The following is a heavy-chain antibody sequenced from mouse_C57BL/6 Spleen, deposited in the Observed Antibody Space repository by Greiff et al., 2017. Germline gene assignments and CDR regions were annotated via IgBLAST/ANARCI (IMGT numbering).Heavy chain of an antibody. Sequence: EVTLQVSGGGLVKPGGSLQLSCAAPGFTLSSYAMSWVRQTPAKRLEWVATISDGGSYPYYPDNVKGRFTISRDNAKNNLYLQMSDRKSEDTAMYYWARAGCSNTRKAREGWGQGTSVTVSS. CDR3: ARAGCSNTRKAREG. J-gene: IGHJ4*01. V-gene: IGHV5-4*03. D-gene: IGHD2-5*01. CDR1: GFTLSSYA. CDR2: ISDGGSYP.